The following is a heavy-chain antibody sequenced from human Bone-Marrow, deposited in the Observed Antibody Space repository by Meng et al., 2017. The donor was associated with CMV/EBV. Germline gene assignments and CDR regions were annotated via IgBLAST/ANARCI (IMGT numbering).Heavy chain of an antibody. CDR1: GFTFGNFN. Sequence: GESLKIPLVAFGFTFGNFNMNWVRQAPGKGLEWVSAIHYNGRDINYAGSIKGRFTVSRDNAKNSLFLQMNSLRGEDTAVYYCASDPLSSIAPRGEYWGHGTLVTVSS. D-gene: IGHD6-6*01. CDR3: ASDPLSSIAPRGEY. J-gene: IGHJ4*01. CDR2: IHYNGRDI. V-gene: IGHV3-21*04.